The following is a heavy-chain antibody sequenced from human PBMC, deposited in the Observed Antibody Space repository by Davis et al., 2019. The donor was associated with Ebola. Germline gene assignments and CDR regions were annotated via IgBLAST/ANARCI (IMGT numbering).Heavy chain of an antibody. J-gene: IGHJ4*02. D-gene: IGHD6-19*01. CDR1: GYSFSTYG. CDR3: ARGRNGGWDFDY. Sequence: ASVKVSCKASGYSFSTYGFSWVRQAPGQGLEWMAWISAYNGHTNYAQKFQGRLTLTTDTSTSTVYMELRSLTSDDTAEYYCARGRNGGWDFDYWGQGTRVTVSS. V-gene: IGHV1-18*04. CDR2: ISAYNGHT.